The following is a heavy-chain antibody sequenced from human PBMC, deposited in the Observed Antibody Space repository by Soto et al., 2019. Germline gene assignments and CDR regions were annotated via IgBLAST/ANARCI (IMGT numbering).Heavy chain of an antibody. CDR3: AKSSFFSWYDS. CDR2: VSSSADAT. V-gene: IGHV3-23*01. J-gene: IGHJ5*01. CDR1: GFIFSSYD. Sequence: EVQLLESGGGLVQPGGSLRLSCAASGFIFSSYDMAWVRQAPGKGLEWVSTVSSSADATQYADSVKGRFTISRDNSKNTLYLEMNNLGDENTATYYCAKSSFFSWYDSWGQGTLVTVSS.